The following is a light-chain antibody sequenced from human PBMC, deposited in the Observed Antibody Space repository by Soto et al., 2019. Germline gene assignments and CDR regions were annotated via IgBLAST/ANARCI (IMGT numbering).Light chain of an antibody. J-gene: IGKJ2*01. CDR2: KAS. CDR3: QQFISYLYT. Sequence: DIQMTQSPSTLSASVGDRVTITCRASQSISDYLAWYQQKPGKAHKLLIYKASSLESGVPSRLSGSGSGTEFTLTISSLPPDDFATYYCQQFISYLYTFGQGTKLEMK. CDR1: QSISDY. V-gene: IGKV1-5*03.